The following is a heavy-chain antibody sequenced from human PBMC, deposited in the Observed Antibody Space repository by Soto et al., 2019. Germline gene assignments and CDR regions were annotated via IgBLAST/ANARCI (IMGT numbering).Heavy chain of an antibody. J-gene: IGHJ6*02. D-gene: IGHD3-10*01. CDR3: ARKYTAITMVRGVIIDYYYYGMDV. Sequence: GPSLQVSCKASAGTFSSYAISWVRQAPGQGLEWMGGIIPIFGTANYAQKFQGRVTITADESTSTAYMELSSLRSEDTAVYYCARKYTAITMVRGVIIDYYYYGMDVWGQGTTVTVSS. V-gene: IGHV1-69*13. CDR1: AGTFSSYA. CDR2: IIPIFGTA.